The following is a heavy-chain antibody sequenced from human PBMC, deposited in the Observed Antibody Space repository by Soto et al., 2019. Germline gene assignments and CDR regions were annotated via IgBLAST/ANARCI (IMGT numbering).Heavy chain of an antibody. Sequence: GGSLRLSCAASGFTFSSYGMHWVRQAPGKGLEWVAVISYDGSNKYYADSVKGRFTISRDKSKNTLYLQMNSLRAEDTGGEYCAKDKDGLMVDAIGYYYYGMDVWGQGTTVTVSS. CDR3: AKDKDGLMVDAIGYYYYGMDV. J-gene: IGHJ6*01. V-gene: IGHV3-30*18. D-gene: IGHD2-8*01. CDR1: GFTFSSYG. CDR2: ISYDGSNK.